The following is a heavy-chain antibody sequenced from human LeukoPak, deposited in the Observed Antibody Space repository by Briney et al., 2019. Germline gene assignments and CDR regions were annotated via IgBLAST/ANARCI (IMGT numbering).Heavy chain of an antibody. V-gene: IGHV3-23*01. CDR1: GFTFSIFG. D-gene: IGHD4-4*01. CDR3: AKDLSSNYYYYYGMDV. Sequence: GGSLRLSCAVSGFTFSIFGMNWVRQAPGEGLEWVSVISGTGGTTDYADSVKGRFTISRDNSKNTLYLQMNSLRAEDTAVYYCAKDLSSNYYYYYGMDVWGQGTTVTVSS. J-gene: IGHJ6*02. CDR2: ISGTGGTT.